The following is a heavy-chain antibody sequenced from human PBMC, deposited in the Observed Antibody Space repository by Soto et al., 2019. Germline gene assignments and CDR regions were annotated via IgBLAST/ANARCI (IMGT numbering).Heavy chain of an antibody. CDR3: AADRTGTHDAFGI. CDR1: GFTFTSSA. CDR2: IVVGSGNT. J-gene: IGHJ3*02. D-gene: IGHD1-7*01. V-gene: IGHV1-58*01. Sequence: SVKVSCKASGFTFTSSAVQWVRQARGQRLEWIGWIVVGSGNTNYAQKFQERVTITRDMSTSTAYMELSSLRSEDTAVYYCAADRTGTHDAFGIWGQGTMVTVSS.